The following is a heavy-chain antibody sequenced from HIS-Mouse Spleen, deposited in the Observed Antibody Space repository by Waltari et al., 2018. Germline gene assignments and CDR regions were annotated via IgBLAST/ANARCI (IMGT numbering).Heavy chain of an antibody. Sequence: QVQLQESGPGLVKPSETLSLTCTVSGGSISSYYWSWIRQPPGKGLEWIGYIYYSGSTNYNPSLKSRVTISVDTSKNQFSLKLSSVTAADTAVYYCARDSGSYERSNFDYWGQGTLVTVSS. CDR2: IYYSGST. CDR1: GGSISSYY. J-gene: IGHJ4*02. CDR3: ARDSGSYERSNFDY. D-gene: IGHD1-26*01. V-gene: IGHV4-59*01.